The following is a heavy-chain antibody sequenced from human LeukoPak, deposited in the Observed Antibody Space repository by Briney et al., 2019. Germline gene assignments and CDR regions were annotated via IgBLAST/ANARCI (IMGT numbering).Heavy chain of an antibody. J-gene: IGHJ3*02. V-gene: IGHV4-61*01. CDR3: ARLSDILTGYYNQQDAFDI. Sequence: SETLSLTCTVSGGSISSGSYYWSWIRQPPGKGLEWIGYIYYSGSTNYNPSLKSRVTISVDTSKNQFSLKLSSVTAADTAVYYCARLSDILTGYYNQQDAFDIWGQGTMVTVSS. D-gene: IGHD3-9*01. CDR2: IYYSGST. CDR1: GGSISSGSYY.